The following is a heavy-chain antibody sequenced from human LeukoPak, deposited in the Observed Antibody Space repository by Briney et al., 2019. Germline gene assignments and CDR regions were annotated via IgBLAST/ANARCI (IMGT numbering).Heavy chain of an antibody. CDR1: GSSISGDYF. V-gene: IGHV4-38-2*02. Sequence: SETLSLTCSVSGSSISGDYFWGWVRQPPGKGLEWIWYIYYSGSTNYNPSLKSRVTISVDTSKNQFSLKLSAVTAADTAVYYCATAGIRYGMDVWGQGTTVTVSS. CDR2: IYYSGST. D-gene: IGHD1-14*01. J-gene: IGHJ6*02. CDR3: ATAGIRYGMDV.